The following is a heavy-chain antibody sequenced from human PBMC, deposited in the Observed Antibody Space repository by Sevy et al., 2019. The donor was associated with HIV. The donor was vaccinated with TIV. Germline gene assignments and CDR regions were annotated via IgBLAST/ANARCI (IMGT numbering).Heavy chain of an antibody. Sequence: GGSLRLSCIGSGFSFSYYGIHWVRQSPGKGLDWVALISHDGINEYYADSVKGRLTISRDNSKNTLYLEMNSLRNEETAIYFCAHAYSGSYSHSYLYALDVWGQGTTVTVSS. J-gene: IGHJ6*02. V-gene: IGHV3-30*03. CDR3: AHAYSGSYSHSYLYALDV. D-gene: IGHD1-26*01. CDR2: ISHDGINE. CDR1: GFSFSYYG.